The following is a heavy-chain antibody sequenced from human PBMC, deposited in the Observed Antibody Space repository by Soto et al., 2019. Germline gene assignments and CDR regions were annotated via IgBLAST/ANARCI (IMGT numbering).Heavy chain of an antibody. CDR3: TRPSGIRYSPFDP. V-gene: IGHV3-73*01. CDR1: GFTFSGSA. J-gene: IGHJ5*02. Sequence: EVQLVESGGGLVQPGGSLKLSCAASGFTFSGSAMHWVRQASGKGLEWVGRIRSKANSYATAYAASVKGRFTISRDDSKNTADLEMNRLKTGDTAVYYCTRPSGIRYSPFDPWGQGTLVTVSS. CDR2: IRSKANSYAT. D-gene: IGHD3-9*01.